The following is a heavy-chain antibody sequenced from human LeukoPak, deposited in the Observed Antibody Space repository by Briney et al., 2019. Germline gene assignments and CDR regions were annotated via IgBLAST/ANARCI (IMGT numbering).Heavy chain of an antibody. V-gene: IGHV4-59*01. D-gene: IGHD4-17*01. Sequence: SETLSLTCTVSGGSISSYCWSWIRQPPGKGLEWIGYIYYSGSTNYNPSLKSRVTISVDTSKNQFSLKLSSVTAADTAVYYCATGARYYGDYAWGQGTLVTVSS. CDR1: GGSISSYC. CDR2: IYYSGST. CDR3: ATGARYYGDYA. J-gene: IGHJ5*02.